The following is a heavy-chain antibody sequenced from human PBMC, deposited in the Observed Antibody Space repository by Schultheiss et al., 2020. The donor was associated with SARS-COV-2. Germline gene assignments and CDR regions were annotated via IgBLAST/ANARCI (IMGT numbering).Heavy chain of an antibody. CDR1: GGSISSSSYY. V-gene: IGHV4-61*05. CDR2: VYFSGST. Sequence: SETLSLTCTVSGGSISSSSYYWGWIRQPPGKGLEWIGYVYFSGSTNYNPSLKSRVTISVDTSKNQFSLNLTAVTAADTAVYYCARRQFYYYGMDVWGQGTTVTVSS. D-gene: IGHD5-24*01. CDR3: ARRQFYYYGMDV. J-gene: IGHJ6*02.